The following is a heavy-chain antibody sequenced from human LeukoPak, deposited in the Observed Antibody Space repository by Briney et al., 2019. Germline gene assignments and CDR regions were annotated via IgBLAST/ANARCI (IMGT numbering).Heavy chain of an antibody. D-gene: IGHD5-12*01. CDR2: INHSGST. CDR1: GGSFSGYY. V-gene: IGHV4-34*01. CDR3: ARWRGPYSGYGWSGGYFDY. Sequence: SETLSLTCAVYGGSFSGYYWSWIRQPPGKGLEWIGEINHSGSTNYNPSLKSRVTISVDTSKNQFSLKLSSVTAADTAVYYCARWRGPYSGYGWSGGYFDYWGQGTLVTVSS. J-gene: IGHJ4*02.